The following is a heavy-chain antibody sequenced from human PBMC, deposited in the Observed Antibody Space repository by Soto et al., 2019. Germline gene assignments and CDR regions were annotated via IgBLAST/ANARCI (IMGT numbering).Heavy chain of an antibody. CDR2: INAGNGNT. CDR3: ARGFEERGYSGYDDRAWDYYYGMDV. Sequence: QVQLVQSGAEVKKPGASVKVSCKASGYTFTSYAMHWVRQAPGQRLEWMGWINAGNGNTKYSQKFQGRVTITRDTSASTAYMELSSLRSEDTAVYYCARGFEERGYSGYDDRAWDYYYGMDVWGQGTTVTVSS. J-gene: IGHJ6*02. D-gene: IGHD5-12*01. CDR1: GYTFTSYA. V-gene: IGHV1-3*01.